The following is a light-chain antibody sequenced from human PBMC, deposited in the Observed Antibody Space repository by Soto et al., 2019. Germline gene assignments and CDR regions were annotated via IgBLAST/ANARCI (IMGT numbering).Light chain of an antibody. J-gene: IGKJ1*01. Sequence: DIRMTQSPSSLSAAVGDRVTITCRASQGISNYLAWYQQKPGKVPKLLIYAASTLQSGVPSRFSGSGSGTDFTLTISGLQPEDVATYYCQKYNSAPWTFGQGTKVEIK. CDR2: AAS. CDR1: QGISNY. CDR3: QKYNSAPWT. V-gene: IGKV1-27*01.